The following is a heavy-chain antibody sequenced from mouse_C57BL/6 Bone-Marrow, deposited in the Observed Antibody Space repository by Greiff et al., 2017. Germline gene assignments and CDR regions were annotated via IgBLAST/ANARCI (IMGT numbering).Heavy chain of an antibody. J-gene: IGHJ1*03. CDR1: GYTFTSYD. V-gene: IGHV1-85*01. CDR3: ARLEFAGSSGDWYFDV. CDR2: IYPRDGST. D-gene: IGHD1-1*01. Sequence: VQGVESGPELVKPGASVKLSCKASGYTFTSYDINWVKQRPGQGLEWIGWIYPRDGSTKYNEKFKGKATLTVDTSSSTAYMELHSLTSEDSAVYFFARLEFAGSSGDWYFDVWGTGTTVTVSS.